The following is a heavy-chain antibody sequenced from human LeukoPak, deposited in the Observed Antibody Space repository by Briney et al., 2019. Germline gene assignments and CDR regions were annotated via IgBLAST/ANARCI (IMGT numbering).Heavy chain of an antibody. D-gene: IGHD6-19*01. V-gene: IGHV4-39*01. Sequence: SETLSLTCTVSGGSISSSSYYWGWIRQPPGKGLEWIGSIYYSGSTYYNPSLKSRVTISVDTSKNQFSLKLSSVTAADTAVYYCARWIIAVAFFDYWGQGTLVTVSS. J-gene: IGHJ4*02. CDR1: GGSISSSSYY. CDR2: IYYSGST. CDR3: ARWIIAVAFFDY.